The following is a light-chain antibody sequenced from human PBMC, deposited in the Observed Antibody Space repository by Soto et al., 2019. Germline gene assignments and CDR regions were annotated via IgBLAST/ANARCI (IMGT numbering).Light chain of an antibody. J-gene: IGLJ2*01. Sequence: QSVLTQPASVSGSPGQSITISCTGTSRDVGGYNYVSWHQQHPGKAPKVIITEVNNRPSGVSNRFSGSKSGNTASLTISGLQAEDEADNYCSSYVSSSTFVVFGGVTKLTVL. CDR2: EVN. V-gene: IGLV2-14*01. CDR1: SRDVGGYNY. CDR3: SSYVSSSTFVV.